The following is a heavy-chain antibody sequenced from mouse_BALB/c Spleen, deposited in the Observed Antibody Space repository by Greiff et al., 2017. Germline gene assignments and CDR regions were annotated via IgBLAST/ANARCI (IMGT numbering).Heavy chain of an antibody. CDR3: ARAYYRYWYFDV. Sequence: EVKLVESGPSLVKPSQTLSLTCSVTGDSITSGYWNWIRKFPGNKLEYMGYISYSGSTYYNPSLKSRISITRDTSKNQYYLQLNSVTTEDTATYYCARAYYRYWYFDVWGAGTTVTVSS. CDR2: ISYSGST. V-gene: IGHV3-8*02. CDR1: GDSITSGY. D-gene: IGHD2-14*01. J-gene: IGHJ1*01.